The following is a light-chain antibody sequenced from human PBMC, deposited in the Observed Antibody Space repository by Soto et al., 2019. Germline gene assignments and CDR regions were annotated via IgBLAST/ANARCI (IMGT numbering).Light chain of an antibody. V-gene: IGKV3-20*01. J-gene: IGKJ4*01. CDR2: AAS. CDR1: QSVSGSY. CDR3: HQYGSSPPT. Sequence: EIVLTQSPGTLSLSPGERATVSCRASQSVSGSYLAWYQQKPGQAPRLLISAASRRATGVPDRFSGSGSGTDFTLTISRLEPEDFAVYCCHQYGSSPPTFGGGTKVEIK.